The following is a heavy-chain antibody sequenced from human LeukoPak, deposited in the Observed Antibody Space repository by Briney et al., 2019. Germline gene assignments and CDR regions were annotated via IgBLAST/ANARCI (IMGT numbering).Heavy chain of an antibody. CDR2: INPNSGGT. Sequence: GASVKVSCKASGYTFTGYYMHWLRQAPRQGLEWMGRINPNSGGTNYAQKFQGRVTMTRDTSISIAYMELSRLRSDDTAVYYCAARGYRYADPIDYWGQGTLVTVSS. J-gene: IGHJ4*02. CDR3: AARGYRYADPIDY. V-gene: IGHV1-2*06. D-gene: IGHD5-18*01. CDR1: GYTFTGYY.